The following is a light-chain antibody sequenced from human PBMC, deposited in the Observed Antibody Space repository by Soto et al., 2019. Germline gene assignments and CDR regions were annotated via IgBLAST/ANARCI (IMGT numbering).Light chain of an antibody. CDR1: QSISSW. Sequence: DIQMTQSPSTLSASVGDRVTITCRASQSISSWLAWYQQKPGKAPNLLIYKASSLESGVPSRFSGRGSGTEFTFTISSLQPDDFATYYCQPYNSYPGTFGQGTKVEIK. CDR3: QPYNSYPGT. V-gene: IGKV1-5*03. J-gene: IGKJ1*01. CDR2: KAS.